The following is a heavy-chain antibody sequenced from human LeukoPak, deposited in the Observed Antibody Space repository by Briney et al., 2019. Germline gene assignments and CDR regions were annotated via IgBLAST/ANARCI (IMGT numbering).Heavy chain of an antibody. CDR1: GGSISSYY. CDR2: IYYSGST. J-gene: IGHJ5*02. V-gene: IGHV4-59*01. D-gene: IGHD7-27*01. Sequence: SETLSLTCTVSGGSISSYYWSWIRQPPGKGLEWIGYIYYSGSTNYNPSLKSRVTISVDTSKNQFSLKLSSVTAADTAVYYCARDLTGDTGFDPWGQGTLVTASS. CDR3: ARDLTGDTGFDP.